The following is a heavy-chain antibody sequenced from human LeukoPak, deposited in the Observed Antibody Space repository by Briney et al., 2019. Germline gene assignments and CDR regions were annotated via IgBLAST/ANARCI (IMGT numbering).Heavy chain of an antibody. Sequence: SETLSLTCTVSGGSISSSSYYWGWIRQPPGKGLEWIGSIYYSGSTYYNPSLKSRVTISVDTSKNQFSRKLRSVTAADTAVYYCARLNMVRGVIIASPFDYWGQGTLVTVSS. CDR3: ARLNMVRGVIIASPFDY. V-gene: IGHV4-39*01. D-gene: IGHD3-10*01. CDR1: GGSISSSSYY. J-gene: IGHJ4*02. CDR2: IYYSGST.